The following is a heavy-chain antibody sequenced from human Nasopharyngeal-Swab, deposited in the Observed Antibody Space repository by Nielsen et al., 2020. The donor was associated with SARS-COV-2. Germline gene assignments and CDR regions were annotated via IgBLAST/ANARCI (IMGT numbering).Heavy chain of an antibody. J-gene: IGHJ5*02. D-gene: IGHD3-16*01. CDR2: IYYRGST. CDR3: SRWGWGNWFDP. Sequence: SETLSLTCTVSGGSISSYYWSWIRQPPGKGLEWIGYIYYRGSTNYNPSLKSRVTISVDTSKNQFSLKLSSVTAADTAVYYLSRWGWGNWFDPWGQGTLVTVSS. V-gene: IGHV4-59*01. CDR1: GGSISSYY.